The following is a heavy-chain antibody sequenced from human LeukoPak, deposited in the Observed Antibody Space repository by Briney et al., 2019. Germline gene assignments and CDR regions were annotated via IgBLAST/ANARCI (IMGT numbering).Heavy chain of an antibody. CDR2: INHSGST. J-gene: IGHJ4*02. CDR3: ARGNRVPTGTSYYFDC. Sequence: SQTLSLTCAVYGEPRTGYYCRCRSEPPRKGLESRGEINHSGSTNYNPSLKSRVTISVDTSKNQFSLKLSSVTAADTAVYYCARGNRVPTGTSYYFDCWGQGTLVTVSS. V-gene: IGHV4-34*01. CDR1: GEPRTGYY. D-gene: IGHD4-17*01.